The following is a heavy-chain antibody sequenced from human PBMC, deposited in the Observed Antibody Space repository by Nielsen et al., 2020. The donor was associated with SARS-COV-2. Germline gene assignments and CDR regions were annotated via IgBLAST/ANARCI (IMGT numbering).Heavy chain of an antibody. CDR3: AREKPRRALDY. CDR1: DFFLSTFD. CDR2: ISYDGRNK. J-gene: IGHJ4*02. V-gene: IGHV3-30*03. Sequence: GESLKISCAASDFFLSTFDMHWVRQAPGEGLDWVAFISYDGRNKHYGDSVKGRFTVSRDNSKNTVYLQLNSLRAEDTALYYCAREKPRRALDYWGQGALVTVSS.